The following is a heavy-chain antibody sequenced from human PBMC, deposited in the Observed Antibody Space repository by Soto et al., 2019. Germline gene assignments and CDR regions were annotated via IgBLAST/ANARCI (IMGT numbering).Heavy chain of an antibody. CDR1: GCSISSSSYY. J-gene: IGHJ4*02. Sequence: HLQLQESGPGLVKPSETLSLTCTVSGCSISSSSYYWGWIRQPPGKGLEWIGSIYYSGSTYYNPSLKSRVTISVDTSKNQFSLKLSSVTAADTAVYYCAREGGITGTVGYWGQGTLVTVSS. CDR2: IYYSGST. CDR3: AREGGITGTVGY. V-gene: IGHV4-39*02. D-gene: IGHD1-20*01.